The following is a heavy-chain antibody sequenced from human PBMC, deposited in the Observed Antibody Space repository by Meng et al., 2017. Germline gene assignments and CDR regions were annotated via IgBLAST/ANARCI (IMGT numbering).Heavy chain of an antibody. D-gene: IGHD3-22*01. J-gene: IGHJ4*02. V-gene: IGHV1-2*06. CDR3: ARLDSSGETGNNDY. Sequence: ASVKVSCKASGYTFTGYYMHWVRQAPGQGLEWMGRINPNSGGTNYAQKFQGRVTMTRDTSISTAYMELSRLRSDDTAVYYCARLDSSGETGNNDYWGQGTLVTVSS. CDR2: INPNSGGT. CDR1: GYTFTGYY.